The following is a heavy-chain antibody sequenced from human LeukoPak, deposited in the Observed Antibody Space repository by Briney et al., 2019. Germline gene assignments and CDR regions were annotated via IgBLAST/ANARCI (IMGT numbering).Heavy chain of an antibody. CDR3: ARGGKQQLDY. Sequence: SETLSLTCVVHGGSFSVYYWSWIRQPPGKGLEWIGEINHSGSTDYNPSLKSRVTISVDTSKNQFSLKLSSVTAADTAVYYCARGGKQQLDYWGQGTLATVSS. CDR2: INHSGST. V-gene: IGHV4-34*01. J-gene: IGHJ4*02. D-gene: IGHD6-13*01. CDR1: GGSFSVYY.